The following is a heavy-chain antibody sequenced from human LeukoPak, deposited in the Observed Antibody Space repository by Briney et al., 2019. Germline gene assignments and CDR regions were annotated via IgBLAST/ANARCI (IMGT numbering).Heavy chain of an antibody. D-gene: IGHD3-22*01. CDR1: GYTFTGYY. V-gene: IGHV1-2*06. CDR2: INPSNGGT. Sequence: ASVKVSCKASGYTFTGYYVHWVRQAPGQGLEWMGRINPSNGGTNYAQKFQGRVTMTGDTSISTAYMELSRLTSDDTAVYYCTTCYYDTSGFRSFDYWGPGTLVTVSS. J-gene: IGHJ4*02. CDR3: TTCYYDTSGFRSFDY.